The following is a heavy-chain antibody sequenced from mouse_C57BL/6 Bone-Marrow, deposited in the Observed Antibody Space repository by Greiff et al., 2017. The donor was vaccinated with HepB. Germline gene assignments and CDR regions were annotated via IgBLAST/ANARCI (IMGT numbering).Heavy chain of an antibody. V-gene: IGHV1-64*01. J-gene: IGHJ2*01. CDR1: GYTFTSYW. D-gene: IGHD1-1*01. CDR2: IHPNSGST. CDR3: ARSNYGTFDY. Sequence: QVQLQQSGAELVKPGASVKLSCKASGYTFTSYWMHWVKQRPGQGLEWIGMIHPNSGSTNYNEKFKSKATLTVDKSSSTAYMQLSSLTSEDSAVYYCARSNYGTFDYWGQGTTLTVSS.